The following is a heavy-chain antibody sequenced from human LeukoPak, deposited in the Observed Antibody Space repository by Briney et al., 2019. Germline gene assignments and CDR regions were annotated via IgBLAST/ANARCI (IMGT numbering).Heavy chain of an antibody. D-gene: IGHD2/OR15-2a*01. J-gene: IGHJ6*02. V-gene: IGHV3-74*03. CDR1: GYTFSGHW. CDR3: ARGRYFALAV. CDR2: INSDATGT. Sequence: GGSLRLSCAASGYTFSGHWIHWVRQAPGKGLEWVSRINSDATGTMDADSVKGRSTTSRDNAKNTAYLQMNSLRAEDTAVYYCARGRYFALAVWGQGTTVTVSS.